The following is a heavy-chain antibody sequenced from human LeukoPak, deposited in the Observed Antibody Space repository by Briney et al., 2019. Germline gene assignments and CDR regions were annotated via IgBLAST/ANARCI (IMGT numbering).Heavy chain of an antibody. Sequence: GGSLRLSCAVSGFTFSGYAMSWVRQAPGKGLEWVSYISDIGSTIYYADCVEGRFTLSRDNAKNSLYLQMNSLRDEDTAVYYCARGDKVVCADYYYYMDVWGKGTTVTISS. CDR1: GFTFSGYA. J-gene: IGHJ6*03. CDR3: ARGDKVVCADYYYYMDV. CDR2: ISDIGSTI. V-gene: IGHV3-48*02. D-gene: IGHD2-15*01.